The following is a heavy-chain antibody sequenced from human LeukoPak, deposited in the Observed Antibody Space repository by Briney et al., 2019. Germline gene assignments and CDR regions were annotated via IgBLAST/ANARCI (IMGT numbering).Heavy chain of an antibody. J-gene: IGHJ4*02. V-gene: IGHV3-23*01. CDR3: AKDPYSSSPYFFDY. CDR2: ISGSGGST. D-gene: IGHD6-13*01. CDR1: GFTFSNYA. Sequence: GGSLRPSCAASGFTFSNYAVSWVRQAPGKGLEWVSGISGSGGSTYYADSVKGRFTISRDNSKNTLYLQMNSLRAEDTAVYYCAKDPYSSSPYFFDYWGQGTLVTVSS.